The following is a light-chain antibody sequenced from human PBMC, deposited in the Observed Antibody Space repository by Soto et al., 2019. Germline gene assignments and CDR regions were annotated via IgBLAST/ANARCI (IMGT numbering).Light chain of an antibody. CDR2: DVS. CDR3: CSYTSSISYV. Sequence: QSVLTQPASVSGSPGQSITISCTGTSSDVGDYSYVSWYRQHPGKAPELMIYDVSNRPSGVSYRFSGSKSGNTASLTISGLQAEDEADYYCCSYTSSISYVFGTGTKLTVL. CDR1: SSDVGDYSY. J-gene: IGLJ1*01. V-gene: IGLV2-14*03.